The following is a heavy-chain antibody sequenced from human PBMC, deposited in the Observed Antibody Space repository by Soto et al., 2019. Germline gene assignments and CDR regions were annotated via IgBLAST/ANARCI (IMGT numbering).Heavy chain of an antibody. CDR3: ARIGVSSGHESPDFDS. CDR1: GYTFPSYG. D-gene: IGHD3-16*01. Sequence: ALVKVSCKASGYTFPSYGISWVRQAPGQGLEWMGWISAYNGNTNYAADLQGRVTMTTDTSTSTAYMELRGLRSDDTAVYYCARIGVSSGHESPDFDSWGQGTLVTVSS. V-gene: IGHV1-18*01. CDR2: ISAYNGNT. J-gene: IGHJ4*02.